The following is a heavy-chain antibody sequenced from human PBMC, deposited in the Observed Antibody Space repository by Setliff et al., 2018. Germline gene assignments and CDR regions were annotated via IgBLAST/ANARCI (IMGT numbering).Heavy chain of an antibody. CDR1: GYTFTSYG. D-gene: IGHD3-10*01. J-gene: IGHJ6*02. Sequence: GASVKVSCKASGYTFTSYGISWVRQAPGQGLEWMGWISAYNGNTNYAQKLQGRVILTADKSTNTAYMELISLRSEDTAFYYCAREVVSFGSRNDYKNRMDVWGQGTTVTVSS. V-gene: IGHV1-18*01. CDR3: AREVVSFGSRNDYKNRMDV. CDR2: ISAYNGNT.